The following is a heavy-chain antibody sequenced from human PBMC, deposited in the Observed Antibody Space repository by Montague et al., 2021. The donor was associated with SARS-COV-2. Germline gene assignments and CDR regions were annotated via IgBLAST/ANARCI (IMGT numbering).Heavy chain of an antibody. CDR1: GASVGSSD. Sequence: SETLSLTCTVSGASVGSSDWGWIRQSPGKGLEWIGYFYSVGSTDYNPSLKGRATISRDTSKNQFSLKVRSVTAADAAVYYCARETMTADAFDTWGQGTMVTVSS. J-gene: IGHJ3*02. V-gene: IGHV4-59*02. D-gene: IGHD1-14*01. CDR2: FYSVGST. CDR3: ARETMTADAFDT.